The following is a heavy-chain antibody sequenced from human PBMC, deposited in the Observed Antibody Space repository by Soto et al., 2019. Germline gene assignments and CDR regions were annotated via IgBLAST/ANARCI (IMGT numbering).Heavy chain of an antibody. CDR3: ARARALHNAALGMAY. D-gene: IGHD6-13*01. Sequence: QVQLVQSGAEVKKPGSSVKVSCKASGGAFDSYIVSWVRQAPGQGLEWMGRIIPMFGITNYAQKFHDRVTVXTDHSTSTADMELSSLRSEDTAIYYCARARALHNAALGMAYWGQGTLVTVSS. CDR2: IIPMFGIT. V-gene: IGHV1-69*02. J-gene: IGHJ4*02. CDR1: GGAFDSYI.